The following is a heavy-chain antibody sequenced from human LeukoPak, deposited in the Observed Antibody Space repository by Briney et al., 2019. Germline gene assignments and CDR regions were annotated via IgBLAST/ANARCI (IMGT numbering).Heavy chain of an antibody. CDR3: ARKSDSLLVREGDC. J-gene: IGHJ4*02. D-gene: IGHD3-10*01. Sequence: PGGSLRLSCAASGFTFNRNYMIWFRQAPGKGLECVSVIYSGGTTWYADSVKGSFIISRDTNTLYLQMNSLRAEDTAVYYCARKSDSLLVREGDCWGQGTLVTVSS. V-gene: IGHV3-66*01. CDR1: GFTFNRNY. CDR2: IYSGGTT.